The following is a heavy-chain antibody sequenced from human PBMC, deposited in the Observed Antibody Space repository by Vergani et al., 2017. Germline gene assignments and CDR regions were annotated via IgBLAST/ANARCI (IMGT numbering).Heavy chain of an antibody. CDR3: AKGGPGFGDLFV. CDR2: ISGSGGST. J-gene: IGHJ4*02. D-gene: IGHD3-10*01. V-gene: IGHV3-23*01. CDR1: GFTFSSYA. Sequence: EVQLLESGGGLVQPGGSLRLSCAASGFTFSSYAMSWVRQAPGKGLEWVSAISGSGGSTYYADSVKGRFTISRDNSKNTLYLQMNILRAADTALYYCAKGGPGFGDLFVWGQGTLVTVSS.